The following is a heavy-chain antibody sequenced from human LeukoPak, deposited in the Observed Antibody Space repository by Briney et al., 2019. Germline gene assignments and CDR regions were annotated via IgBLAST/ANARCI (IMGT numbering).Heavy chain of an antibody. Sequence: GGSLRLSCAASGFTFSIYAMNGVRQAPGKGLEWVSTISGTGGTTYYADSVKGRFTIPRDNSKNTLDLQMNSRRAEDTAVYFCAKELYGAYRVDSWGQGTLVTVSS. CDR3: AKELYGAYRVDS. V-gene: IGHV3-23*01. CDR2: ISGTGGTT. CDR1: GFTFSIYA. D-gene: IGHD4/OR15-4a*01. J-gene: IGHJ4*02.